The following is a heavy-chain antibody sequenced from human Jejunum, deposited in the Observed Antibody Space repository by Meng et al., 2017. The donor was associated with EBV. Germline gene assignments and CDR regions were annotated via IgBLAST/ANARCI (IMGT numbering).Heavy chain of an antibody. CDR3: ASIHPSIDS. D-gene: IGHD2-21*01. V-gene: IGHV4-4*02. CDR2: IYHSGST. Sequence: PGTGLGQATPSVPRSLTGAGPSGSSFSSNWWTWARQPPGKGLGWIGEIYHSGSTNYNPSLKSRITMSLDKSKNQFSLKLRSVTAADTAVYYCASIHPSIDSWGPGTLVTVSS. CDR1: SGSSFSSNW. J-gene: IGHJ4*02.